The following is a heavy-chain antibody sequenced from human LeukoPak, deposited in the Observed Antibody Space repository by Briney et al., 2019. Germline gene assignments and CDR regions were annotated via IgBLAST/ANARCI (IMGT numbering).Heavy chain of an antibody. CDR3: ASSPWSRLHYFDY. J-gene: IGHJ4*02. D-gene: IGHD1-26*01. Sequence: GGSLRLSCAASGFTFSSYAMHWVRQAPGKGLEWVAVISYDGSNKYYADSVKGRFTISRDNSKNTLYLQMNSLRAEDTAVYYCASSPWSRLHYFDYWGQGTLVTVSS. V-gene: IGHV3-30-3*01. CDR1: GFTFSSYA. CDR2: ISYDGSNK.